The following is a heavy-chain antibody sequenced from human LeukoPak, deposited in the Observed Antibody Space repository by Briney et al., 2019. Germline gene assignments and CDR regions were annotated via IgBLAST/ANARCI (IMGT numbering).Heavy chain of an antibody. J-gene: IGHJ6*02. Sequence: PGGSLRLSCSASGFTFSSYAMHWVRQAPGKGLEYVSAISSNGGSTYYADSVKGRFTISRDNAKNSLYLQMNSLRAEDTAVYYCARDEEWELDYYYGMDVWGQGTTVTVSS. CDR2: ISSNGGST. D-gene: IGHD1-26*01. V-gene: IGHV3-64*04. CDR3: ARDEEWELDYYYGMDV. CDR1: GFTFSSYA.